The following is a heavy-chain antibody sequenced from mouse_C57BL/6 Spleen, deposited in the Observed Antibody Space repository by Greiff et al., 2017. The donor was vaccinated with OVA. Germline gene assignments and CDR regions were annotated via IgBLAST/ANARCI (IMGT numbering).Heavy chain of an antibody. V-gene: IGHV1-42*01. D-gene: IGHD2-3*01. CDR3: ARGVYDGYSAY. CDR1: GYSFTGYY. CDR2: ISPSTGGT. Sequence: VQLQQSGPGLVKPGASVKLSCEASGYSFTGYYMNWVQQSPEKSLEWIAEISPSTGGTTYNQTVKAKATFSIDKSSCTAYMQLNSLISEDSAVYYCARGVYDGYSAYWGQGTMVTVSA. J-gene: IGHJ3*01.